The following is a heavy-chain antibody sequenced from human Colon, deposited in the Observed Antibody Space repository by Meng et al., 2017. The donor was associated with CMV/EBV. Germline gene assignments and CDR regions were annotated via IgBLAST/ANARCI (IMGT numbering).Heavy chain of an antibody. CDR1: GYTFTSHG. CDR3: ATLRRIRGANYFDY. D-gene: IGHD3-10*01. V-gene: IGHV1-18*01. CDR2: ISAYNTNT. J-gene: IGHJ4*02. Sequence: QVQLVQSGAEVTKPGASVEVSCKASGYTFTSHGISWARQAPGQGLEWMGWISAYNTNTDYAQKLQGRVTMTTDTFTSTAYMDLSSLRSEDTAVYYCATLRRIRGANYFDYWGQGTLVTVSS.